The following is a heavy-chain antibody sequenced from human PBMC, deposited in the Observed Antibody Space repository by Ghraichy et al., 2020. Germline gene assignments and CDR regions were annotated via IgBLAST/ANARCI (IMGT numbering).Heavy chain of an antibody. D-gene: IGHD3-22*01. J-gene: IGHJ4*02. CDR2: IRSKANTFAT. Sequence: GGSLRLSCAASGFTFSGSAMHWVRQASGKGLEWVGRIRSKANTFATAYAASVKGRFTISRDDSKNTAYLQMSSLKTEDTAVYYCTRRVEDYYDSGAYSDHWGQGTLVTVSS. CDR1: GFTFSGSA. CDR3: TRRVEDYYDSGAYSDH. V-gene: IGHV3-73*01.